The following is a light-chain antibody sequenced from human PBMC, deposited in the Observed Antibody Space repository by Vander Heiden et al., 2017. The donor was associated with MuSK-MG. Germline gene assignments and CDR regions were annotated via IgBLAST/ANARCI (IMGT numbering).Light chain of an antibody. Sequence: EIVLTQSPGTLSLSPGERATLSCRASQSVRSNCLTWYQQKPGQAPRLLIYAASSRATGIPDRFSGSGSGTDFTLTISRREPEDFAVYYCQQYGSSAPVSFGGGTKVEIK. J-gene: IGKJ4*01. CDR3: QQYGSSAPVS. CDR1: QSVRSNC. V-gene: IGKV3-20*01. CDR2: AAS.